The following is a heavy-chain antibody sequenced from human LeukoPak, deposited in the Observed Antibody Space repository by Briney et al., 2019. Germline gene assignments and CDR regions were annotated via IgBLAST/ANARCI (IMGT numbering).Heavy chain of an antibody. Sequence: GGSLRLSCAASGFTFSSYGMHWVRQAPGKGPEWVAVIWYDGSNKYYADSVKGRFTISRDNSKNTLYLQMNSLRAEDTAVYYCANPWVWFGGSGYFDYWGQGTLVTVSS. CDR2: IWYDGSNK. CDR1: GFTFSSYG. D-gene: IGHD3-10*01. V-gene: IGHV3-33*06. J-gene: IGHJ4*02. CDR3: ANPWVWFGGSGYFDY.